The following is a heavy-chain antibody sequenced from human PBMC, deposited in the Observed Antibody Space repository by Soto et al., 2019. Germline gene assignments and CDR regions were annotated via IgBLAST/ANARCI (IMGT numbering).Heavy chain of an antibody. Sequence: QLQLQESGPGLVKPSETMSLTCTVSGDSITSSSYHWGWIRQPPGKGLEWIGNIYYRGSSYSNPSLTSRVTMSLDMSKNQFSLRLISVTAADTAVYHCARHEARSYFYMDVWGKGTTVTGSS. CDR2: IYYRGSS. CDR3: ARHEARSYFYMDV. V-gene: IGHV4-39*01. J-gene: IGHJ6*03. CDR1: GDSITSSSYH.